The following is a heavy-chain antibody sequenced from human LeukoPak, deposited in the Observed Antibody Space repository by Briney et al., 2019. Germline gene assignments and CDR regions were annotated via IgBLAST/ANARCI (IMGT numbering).Heavy chain of an antibody. D-gene: IGHD5-12*01. CDR2: ISGSGGST. J-gene: IGHJ4*02. Sequence: GGSLRLSCAASGFTFSSYAMSWVRQAPGKGLEWVSAISGSGGSTYYADSVKGRFTISRDNSKNTLYLQMNSLRAEDTAVYYCAKGAREYSGYYDYFDYWGQGTLVTVSS. CDR1: GFTFSSYA. CDR3: AKGAREYSGYYDYFDY. V-gene: IGHV3-23*01.